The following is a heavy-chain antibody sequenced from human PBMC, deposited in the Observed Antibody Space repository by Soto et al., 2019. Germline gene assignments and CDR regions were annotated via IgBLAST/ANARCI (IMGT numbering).Heavy chain of an antibody. CDR1: GGTFTSTA. Sequence: QVQLVQSGAEVKKPGSSVKLSCKASGGTFTSTAFSWVRQAPGQGLEWMGGIIPVLGTPNYAQKFQARLTVTADASTTTVHMELSSLRSDDTAVYYCASSAGLDHLLNYYGLNVWGQGTTVTVSS. J-gene: IGHJ6*02. CDR3: ASSAGLDHLLNYYGLNV. D-gene: IGHD6-13*01. V-gene: IGHV1-69*01. CDR2: IIPVLGTP.